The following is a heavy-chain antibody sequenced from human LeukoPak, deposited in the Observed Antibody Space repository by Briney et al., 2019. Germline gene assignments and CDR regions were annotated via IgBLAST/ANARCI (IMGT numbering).Heavy chain of an antibody. Sequence: SETLSLTCAVYGGSFSGYYWSWIRQPPGKGLEWIGEINHSGSTNYNPSLKSRVTISVDTSKNQLSLELSSVTAADTAVYYCARGRSRGYFDYWGQGTLVTVSS. CDR2: INHSGST. CDR3: ARGRSRGYFDY. V-gene: IGHV4-34*01. J-gene: IGHJ4*02. D-gene: IGHD6-13*01. CDR1: GGSFSGYY.